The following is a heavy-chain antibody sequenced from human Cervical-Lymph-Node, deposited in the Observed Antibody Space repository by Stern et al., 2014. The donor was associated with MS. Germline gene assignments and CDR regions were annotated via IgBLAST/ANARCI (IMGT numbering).Heavy chain of an antibody. CDR3: ARVTMVRGVTDV. D-gene: IGHD3-10*01. CDR1: GYTFTSYA. CDR2: INAGNGNT. J-gene: IGHJ6*02. V-gene: IGHV1-3*01. Sequence: VQLEESGAEVKKPGASVKVSCKASGYTFTSYAMHWVRQAPGQRLEWMGWINAGNGNTKYSQKFQGRVTITRDTSASTAYMELSSLRSEDTAVYYCARVTMVRGVTDVWGQGTTVTVSS.